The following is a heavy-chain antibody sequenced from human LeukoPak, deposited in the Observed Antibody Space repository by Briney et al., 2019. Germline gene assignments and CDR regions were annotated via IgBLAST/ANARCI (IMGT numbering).Heavy chain of an antibody. V-gene: IGHV3-21*01. Sequence: PGGSLRLSRAASGFTFSSYSMNWVRQAPGKGLEWVSSISSSSSYIYYADSVKGRFTISRDNAKNSLYLQMNSLRAEDTAVYYCARGPHSYGHYFDYWGQGTLVTVSS. CDR3: ARGPHSYGHYFDY. D-gene: IGHD5-18*01. J-gene: IGHJ4*02. CDR1: GFTFSSYS. CDR2: ISSSSSYI.